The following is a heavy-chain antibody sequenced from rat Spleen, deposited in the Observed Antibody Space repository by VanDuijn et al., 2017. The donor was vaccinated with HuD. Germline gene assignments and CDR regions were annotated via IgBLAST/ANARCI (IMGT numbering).Heavy chain of an antibody. Sequence: EVQLVESGGGLVQPGRSLKLSCVASGVTFNNYWMTWIRQAPGKGLQWVASITNTGGSTYYPDAVKGRFTISRDNAKSTLYLQMNSLRSEDTATYYCARQYNNYGYFDYWGQGVMVTVSS. CDR2: ITNTGGST. D-gene: IGHD1-10*01. CDR1: GVTFNNYW. V-gene: IGHV5-31*01. J-gene: IGHJ2*01. CDR3: ARQYNNYGYFDY.